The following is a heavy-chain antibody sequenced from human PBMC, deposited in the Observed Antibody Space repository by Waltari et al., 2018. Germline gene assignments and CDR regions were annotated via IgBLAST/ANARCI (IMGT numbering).Heavy chain of an antibody. CDR1: GYTFTSYA. Sequence: QVQLVQSGAEVKKPGASVKVSCKASGYTFTSYAMHWVRQAPGQRLEWMGWINAGNGNTKYTQKFQGRVTITRDTSASTAYMELSSLRSEDTAVYYCARVFYDYIWGSYLSDYFDYWGQGTLVTVSS. CDR2: INAGNGNT. D-gene: IGHD3-16*02. CDR3: ARVFYDYIWGSYLSDYFDY. V-gene: IGHV1-3*01. J-gene: IGHJ4*02.